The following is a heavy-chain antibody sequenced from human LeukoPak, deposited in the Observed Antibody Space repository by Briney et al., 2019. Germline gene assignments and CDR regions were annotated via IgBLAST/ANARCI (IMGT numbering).Heavy chain of an antibody. CDR2: IKRDGSQK. CDR1: GFSFSSNW. V-gene: IGHV3-7*01. D-gene: IGHD1-1*01. J-gene: IGHJ5*02. CDR3: ARLGLEVGGPNWFDP. Sequence: GGSPRLSCAAPGFSFSSNWMGWVRQAPGKGLEWVAHIKRDGSQKYYLDSVKGRFTISRDNAKNSLYLQMNSLRVEDTAAYYCARLGLEVGGPNWFDPWGQGTLVTVSS.